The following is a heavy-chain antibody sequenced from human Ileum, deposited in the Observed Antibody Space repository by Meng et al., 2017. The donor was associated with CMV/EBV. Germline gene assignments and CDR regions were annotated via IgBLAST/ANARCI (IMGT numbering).Heavy chain of an antibody. J-gene: IGHJ4*02. Sequence: TVSGGSISDGGHYWNWIRQLPGKGLAWIGYVYYTGNTHYNPSLKSRVTMSADTAKNQLSLTLTSVTAADTAVYYCARVGSSGWGLQYWGQGALVTVSS. CDR1: GGSISDGGHY. CDR2: VYYTGNT. V-gene: IGHV4-31*03. CDR3: ARVGSSGWGLQY. D-gene: IGHD6-19*01.